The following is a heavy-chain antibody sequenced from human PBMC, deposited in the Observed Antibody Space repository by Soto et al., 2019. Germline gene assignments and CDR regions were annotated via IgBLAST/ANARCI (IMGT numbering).Heavy chain of an antibody. Sequence: QVQLVQSGGEVKRPGASVKVSCKASGYDFERFPISWVRQARGQGLEWMGLISPYSGSRYYAEKFQGRGTMTTDTSTSTAYMELRSLTSDDTAVYFCAREQYEFGDLYYLDYWGQGTLVTVSS. D-gene: IGHD4-17*01. CDR1: GYDFERFP. CDR3: AREQYEFGDLYYLDY. CDR2: ISPYSGSR. V-gene: IGHV1-18*04. J-gene: IGHJ4*02.